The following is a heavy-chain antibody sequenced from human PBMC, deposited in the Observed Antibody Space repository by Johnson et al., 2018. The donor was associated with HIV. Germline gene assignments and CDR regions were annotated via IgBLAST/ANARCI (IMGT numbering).Heavy chain of an antibody. J-gene: IGHJ3*02. CDR1: GFTFSTYP. CDR2: ISYDGGSK. Sequence: QVQLVESGGGVVQPGRSLRLSCAASGFTFSTYPMHWVRQAPGKGLEWVAIISYDGGSKYYADSVKGRFTISRYNSKNTLYLQMNSLRAEDTAVYYCAREVHIVVVSSFRWAFDIWGQGTLVTVSS. CDR3: AREVHIVVVSSFRWAFDI. D-gene: IGHD2-21*01. V-gene: IGHV3-30-3*01.